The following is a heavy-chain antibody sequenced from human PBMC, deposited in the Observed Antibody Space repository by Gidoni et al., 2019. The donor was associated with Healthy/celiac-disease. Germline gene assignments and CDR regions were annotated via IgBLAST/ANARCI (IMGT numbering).Heavy chain of an antibody. Sequence: QVQLVESGGGVVQPGRSMRLSCAASGFPFSSYGMHWVRQAPGKGLEWVAVISYDGSNKYYADSVKSRFTISRDNYKNTLYLQMNSLRAEDTAVYYCAKDLRTIVVNGFDIWGLGTMVTVSS. J-gene: IGHJ3*02. V-gene: IGHV3-30*18. CDR3: AKDLRTIVVNGFDI. D-gene: IGHD3-22*01. CDR1: GFPFSSYG. CDR2: ISYDGSNK.